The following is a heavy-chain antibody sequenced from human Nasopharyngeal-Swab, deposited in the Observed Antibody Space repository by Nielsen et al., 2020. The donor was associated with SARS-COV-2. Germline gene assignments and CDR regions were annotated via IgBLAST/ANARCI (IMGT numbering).Heavy chain of an antibody. Sequence: SETLSLTCSVSGGSMTSYYWSWIRQPPGKGLEWIGYVYYYSGTTNSNPSLKSRVTISMDTSKKQFSLQMSSVTTADTAVYYCAKEGATGWFDPWGQGTLVTVSS. CDR2: VYYYSGTT. CDR3: AKEGATGWFDP. J-gene: IGHJ5*02. V-gene: IGHV4-59*12. CDR1: GGSMTSYY.